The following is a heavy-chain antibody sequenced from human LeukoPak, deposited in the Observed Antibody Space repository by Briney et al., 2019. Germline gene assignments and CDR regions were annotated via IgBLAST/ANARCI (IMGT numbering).Heavy chain of an antibody. CDR1: GFTFSNCW. Sequence: GGSLRLSCAASGFTFSNCWMHWVRQAPGKGLEWVSRIEYDESKTKYADSVKGRFTISRDNAKNTLYLQMNSLRAEDTAVYYCARSRYFDWLTYYFDYWGQGTLVTVSS. V-gene: IGHV3-74*01. D-gene: IGHD3-9*01. J-gene: IGHJ4*02. CDR3: ARSRYFDWLTYYFDY. CDR2: IEYDESKT.